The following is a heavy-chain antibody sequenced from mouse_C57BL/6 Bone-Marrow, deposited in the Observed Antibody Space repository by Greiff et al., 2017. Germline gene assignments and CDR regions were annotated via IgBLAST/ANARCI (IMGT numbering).Heavy chain of an antibody. V-gene: IGHV5-17*01. Sequence: EVKLMESGGGLVKPGGSLKLSCAASGFTFSDYGMHWVRQAPEKGLEWVAYISSGSSTIYYADTVKGRFTISRDNAKNTLFLQMTSLRSEDTAMYYCARIYGTWYFDVWGTGTTVTVSS. CDR2: ISSGSSTI. J-gene: IGHJ1*03. CDR1: GFTFSDYG. CDR3: ARIYGTWYFDV. D-gene: IGHD1-1*01.